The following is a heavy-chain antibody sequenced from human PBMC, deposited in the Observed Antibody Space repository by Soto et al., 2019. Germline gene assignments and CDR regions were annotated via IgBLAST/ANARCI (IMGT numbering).Heavy chain of an antibody. CDR2: MNPNSGNT. D-gene: IGHD1-1*01. J-gene: IGHJ6*02. CDR3: AIVGMTLQLHYYYYGMDV. V-gene: IGHV1-8*01. Sequence: EASVKVSCKASGYTFTSYDINWVRQATGQGLEWMGWMNPNSGNTGYAQKFQGRVTMTRNTSISTAYMELSSLRSEDTAVYYCAIVGMTLQLHYYYYGMDVWGQGTTVTVSS. CDR1: GYTFTSYD.